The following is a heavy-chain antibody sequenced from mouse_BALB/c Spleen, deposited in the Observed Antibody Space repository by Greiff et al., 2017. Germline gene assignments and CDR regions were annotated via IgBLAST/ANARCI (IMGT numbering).Heavy chain of an antibody. CDR3: ASRGYGSSYDY. Sequence: EVKLVESGPGLVKPSQSLSLTCSVTGYSITSGYYWNWIRQFPGNKLEWMGYISYDGSNNYNPSLKNRISITRDTSKNQFFLKLNSVTTEDTATYYCASRGYGSSYDYWGQGTTLTVSS. D-gene: IGHD1-1*01. CDR1: GYSITSGYY. J-gene: IGHJ2*01. V-gene: IGHV3-6*02. CDR2: ISYDGSN.